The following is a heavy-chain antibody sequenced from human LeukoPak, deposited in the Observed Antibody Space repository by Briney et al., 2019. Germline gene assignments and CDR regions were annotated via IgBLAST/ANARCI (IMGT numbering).Heavy chain of an antibody. D-gene: IGHD5-18*01. CDR3: ARDPASGGYSYGPIDY. CDR2: ISSSSSTI. Sequence: GGSLRLSCAASGFTFSSYSMNWVRQAPGKGLEWVSYISSSSSTIYYADSVKGRFTISRDNAKNSLYLQMNSLRAEDTAVYYCARDPASGGYSYGPIDYWGQGTLVTVSS. V-gene: IGHV3-48*01. CDR1: GFTFSSYS. J-gene: IGHJ4*02.